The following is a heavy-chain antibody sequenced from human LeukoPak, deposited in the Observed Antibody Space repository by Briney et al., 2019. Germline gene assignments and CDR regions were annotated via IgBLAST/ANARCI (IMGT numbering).Heavy chain of an antibody. J-gene: IGHJ4*02. D-gene: IGHD3-9*01. V-gene: IGHV1-18*01. Sequence: GASVKVSCKASGYTFTSYGISWVRQAPGQGLEWMGWISAYNGNTKYSQKFRGRVTITRDTSASTAYMELSSLRSEDTAVYYCARSSLRYFDWLPDYWGQGTLVTVSS. CDR1: GYTFTSYG. CDR2: ISAYNGNT. CDR3: ARSSLRYFDWLPDY.